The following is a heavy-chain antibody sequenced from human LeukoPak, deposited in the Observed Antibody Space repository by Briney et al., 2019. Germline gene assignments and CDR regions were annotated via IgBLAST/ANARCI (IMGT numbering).Heavy chain of an antibody. CDR3: ARALHRGDYVWGSIDFDY. Sequence: GGSLRLSCAASGFTFSSYWMYWVRQAPGKGLVWVSRINSDGSSTSYADSVKGRFTTSRDNAKNTLYLQMNSLRAEDTAVYYCARALHRGDYVWGSIDFDYWGQGTLVTVSS. J-gene: IGHJ4*02. CDR2: INSDGSST. V-gene: IGHV3-74*01. D-gene: IGHD3-16*01. CDR1: GFTFSSYW.